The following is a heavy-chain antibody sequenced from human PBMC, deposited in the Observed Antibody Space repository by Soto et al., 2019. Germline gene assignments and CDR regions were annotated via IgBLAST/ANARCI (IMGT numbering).Heavy chain of an antibody. CDR1: GGSFSGYY. J-gene: IGHJ4*02. Sequence: SETLSLTCAVYGGSFSGYYWSWIRQPPGKGLEWIGEINHSGSTNYNPSLKSRVTISVDTSKNQFSLKLSSVTAADTAVYYCARAKNGYCSSTSCHPLDYWGQGTLVTVSS. V-gene: IGHV4-34*01. D-gene: IGHD2-2*03. CDR2: INHSGST. CDR3: ARAKNGYCSSTSCHPLDY.